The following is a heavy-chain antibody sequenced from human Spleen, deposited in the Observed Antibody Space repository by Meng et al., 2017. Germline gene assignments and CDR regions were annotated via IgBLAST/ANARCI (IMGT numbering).Heavy chain of an antibody. CDR3: LGGSGGSV. CDR2: IPHRGSS. CDR1: GDSITNHNW. J-gene: IGHJ1*01. V-gene: IGHV4-4*02. Sequence: QVQLQESGPALVKPSETLSLTCAVSGDSITNHNWWAWVRQPPGKGLEWIGEIPHRGSSAYNPSLKSRVSMSIDKSRNQFSLKLTSVTAADKSVYYCLGGSGGSVWGQGTLVTVSS. D-gene: IGHD3-10*01.